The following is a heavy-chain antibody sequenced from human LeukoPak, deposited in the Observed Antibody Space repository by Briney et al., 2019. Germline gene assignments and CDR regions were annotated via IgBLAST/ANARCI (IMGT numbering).Heavy chain of an antibody. D-gene: IGHD1/OR15-1a*01. V-gene: IGHV3-7*03. CDR2: MNKDGSEK. CDR3: ARNNDMDV. Sequence: GGSLRLSCAASGFTFSNYWMTWVRQAPGKGPEWVANMNKDGSEKYYVDSVKGQFTISRDTAKNSLYLQMNNLRAEDTALYYCARNNDMDVWGQGSTVIVSS. J-gene: IGHJ6*02. CDR1: GFTFSNYW.